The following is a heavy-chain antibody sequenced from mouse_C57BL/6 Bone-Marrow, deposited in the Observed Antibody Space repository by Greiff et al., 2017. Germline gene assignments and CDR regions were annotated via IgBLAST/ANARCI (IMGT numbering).Heavy chain of an antibody. CDR3: AFYYYGSFYFDY. D-gene: IGHD1-1*01. J-gene: IGHJ2*01. Sequence: QVQLQQSGAELVKPGASVKMSCKASGYTFTSYWITWVKQRPGQGLEWIGDIYPGSGSTNYNEKFKSKSTLTVDTSSSTAYMQLSSLTSEDSAVYYGAFYYYGSFYFDYWGQGTTLTVSS. CDR2: IYPGSGST. V-gene: IGHV1-55*01. CDR1: GYTFTSYW.